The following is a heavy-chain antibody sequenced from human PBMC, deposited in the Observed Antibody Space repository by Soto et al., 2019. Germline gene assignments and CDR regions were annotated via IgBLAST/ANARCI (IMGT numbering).Heavy chain of an antibody. CDR3: ARAHSSGWPFDGFDI. Sequence: PGGSLRLSCAASGFTVRSNYMSWVRQAPGKGLEWVSVIYSGGSTYYADSVKGRFTISRDNSKNTLYLQMNSLRAEDTAVYYCARAHSSGWPFDGFDIWGQGTMVTVSS. CDR1: GFTVRSNY. D-gene: IGHD6-19*01. V-gene: IGHV3-53*01. CDR2: IYSGGST. J-gene: IGHJ3*02.